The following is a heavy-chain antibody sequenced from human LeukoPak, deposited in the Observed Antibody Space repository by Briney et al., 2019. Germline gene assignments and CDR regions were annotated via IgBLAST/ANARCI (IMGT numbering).Heavy chain of an antibody. Sequence: SETLSLTCTVSGYSISSGYYWGWIRQPPGKGLEWIGSIYHSGSTYYNPSLKSRVTISVDTSKNQFSLKLSSVTAADTAVYYCARDDVVLGLVWGQGTLVTVSS. V-gene: IGHV4-38-2*02. CDR2: IYHSGST. CDR1: GYSISSGYY. CDR3: ARDDVVLGLV. D-gene: IGHD2-21*01. J-gene: IGHJ4*02.